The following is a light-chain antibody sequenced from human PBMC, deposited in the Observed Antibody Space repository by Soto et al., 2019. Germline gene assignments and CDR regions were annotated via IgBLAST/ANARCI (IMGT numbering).Light chain of an antibody. J-gene: IGLJ2*01. V-gene: IGLV2-14*01. CDR2: DVT. CDR1: SSDVGGYNY. Sequence: QSALTQPASVSGSPGQSITISCTGTSSDVGGYNYVSWYQQHPGKAPKLMIYDVTNRPAGVANRFSGSKSGNTASLTISGLQDEDEADYFCSSYTSSSTLGVLFGGATNFTVL. CDR3: SSYTSSSTLGVL.